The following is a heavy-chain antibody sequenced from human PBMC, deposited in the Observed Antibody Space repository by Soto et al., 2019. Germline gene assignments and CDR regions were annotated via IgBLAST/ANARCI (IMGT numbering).Heavy chain of an antibody. CDR2: ISYDGSNK. D-gene: IGHD2-21*02. CDR3: AKAHRGDRESYGMDV. CDR1: GFTFSRYG. J-gene: IGHJ6*02. V-gene: IGHV3-30*18. Sequence: QVQLVESGGGVVQPGRSLRLSCAASGFTFSRYGMQWFRQAPGNGLEWVAVISYDGSNKYYADSVKGRFTISRDNSKNTLYLQMNSLRDEDTAVYYCAKAHRGDRESYGMDVWGQGTTVTVSS.